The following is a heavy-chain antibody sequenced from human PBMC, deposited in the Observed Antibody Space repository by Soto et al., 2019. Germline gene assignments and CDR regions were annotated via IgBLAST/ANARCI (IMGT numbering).Heavy chain of an antibody. CDR1: GYTFTSYG. J-gene: IGHJ6*02. V-gene: IGHV1-18*01. CDR2: ISAYNGNT. Sequence: GASVKVSCKASGYTFTSYGISWVRQAPGQGLEWMGWISAYNGNTNYAQKLQGRVTMTTDTSTSTAYMELRSLRSDDTAVYYCASSSSGWRRYYYYGMDFWGQGTTVTVSS. CDR3: ASSSSGWRRYYYYGMDF. D-gene: IGHD6-19*01.